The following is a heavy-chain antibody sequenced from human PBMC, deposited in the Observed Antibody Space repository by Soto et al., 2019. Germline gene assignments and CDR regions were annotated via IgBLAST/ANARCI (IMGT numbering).Heavy chain of an antibody. CDR3: AREWRSLFQIDF. Sequence: GESLKISCAASGFSFSAYWINWVRQVPGKGLEWMGRIDPSDSKTNYSPSFQGHVTISTDKSISTAYLHLRSLKASDTAMYYCAREWRSLFQIDFWGQGTPVTVSS. CDR1: GFSFSAYW. J-gene: IGHJ4*02. CDR2: IDPSDSKT. V-gene: IGHV5-10-1*01. D-gene: IGHD6-13*01.